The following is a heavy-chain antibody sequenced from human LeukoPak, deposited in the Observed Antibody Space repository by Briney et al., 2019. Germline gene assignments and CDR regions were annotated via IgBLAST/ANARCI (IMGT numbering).Heavy chain of an antibody. Sequence: GGSLRLSCAASGFTFSTYNMNSVRQDPGKGLEWVSSITSSSTYIYYADSVKGRFTISRDNAKNSLYLQMNSLRDEDTAVYYCARDPYSGSYGDYYYYYMDVWGKGTTVTISS. D-gene: IGHD1-26*01. CDR2: ITSSSTYI. CDR1: GFTFSTYN. J-gene: IGHJ6*03. CDR3: ARDPYSGSYGDYYYYYMDV. V-gene: IGHV3-21*01.